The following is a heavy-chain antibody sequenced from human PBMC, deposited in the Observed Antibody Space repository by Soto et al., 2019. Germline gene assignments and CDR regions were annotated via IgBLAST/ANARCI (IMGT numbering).Heavy chain of an antibody. Sequence: GGSLRLSCAASGFSFSTYGMHWVRQAPGKGLEWVAFISYDGSNKYYADSVKGRFTISRDNSKNTLYLQMNSLRAEDTAVYYCAKGLTYSNYFYYGMDVWGQGTTVTVSS. CDR1: GFSFSTYG. CDR2: ISYDGSNK. CDR3: AKGLTYSNYFYYGMDV. V-gene: IGHV3-30*18. D-gene: IGHD4-4*01. J-gene: IGHJ6*02.